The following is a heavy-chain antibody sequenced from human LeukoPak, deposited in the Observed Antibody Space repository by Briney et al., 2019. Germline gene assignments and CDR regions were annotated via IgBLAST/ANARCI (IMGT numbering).Heavy chain of an antibody. Sequence: GGSLRLSCAASGFTFSSYSMNWVRQAPGKGLEWVSSISSSSSYIYYADSVKGRFTISRDNAKNSLYLQMNSLRAEDTAVYYCARDGPHDYYMDVWGKGTTVTVSS. V-gene: IGHV3-21*01. CDR3: ARDGPHDYYMDV. J-gene: IGHJ6*03. CDR2: ISSSSSYI. CDR1: GFTFSSYS.